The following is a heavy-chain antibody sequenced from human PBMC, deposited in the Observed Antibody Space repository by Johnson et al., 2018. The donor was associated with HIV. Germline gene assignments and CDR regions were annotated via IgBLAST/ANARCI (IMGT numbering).Heavy chain of an antibody. CDR3: AKPYYDFWSGYYEYNAFDI. CDR2: ISSSGSTI. D-gene: IGHD3-3*01. J-gene: IGHJ3*02. V-gene: IGHV3-11*04. Sequence: QAQLVESGGGLVKPGGSLRLSCAASGFTFSDYYMSWIRQAPGKGLEWVSYISSSGSTIYYADSVKGRFTISRDNAKNSLYLQMNSLRAEDTAVYYCAKPYYDFWSGYYEYNAFDIWGQGTLVTVSS. CDR1: GFTFSDYY.